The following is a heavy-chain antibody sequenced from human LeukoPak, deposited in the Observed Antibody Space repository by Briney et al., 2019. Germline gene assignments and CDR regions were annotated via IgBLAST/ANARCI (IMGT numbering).Heavy chain of an antibody. CDR1: GYTFTGYY. Sequence: ASVKVSCKASGYTFTGYYMHWVRQAPGQGLEWMGRINPNSGGTNYAQKFQGRVTMTRDTSISTAYMELSRLRSDDTAVYYCARLNYDILTGYYYGMDVWGQGTTVTVSS. V-gene: IGHV1-2*06. CDR3: ARLNYDILTGYYYGMDV. D-gene: IGHD3-9*01. CDR2: INPNSGGT. J-gene: IGHJ6*02.